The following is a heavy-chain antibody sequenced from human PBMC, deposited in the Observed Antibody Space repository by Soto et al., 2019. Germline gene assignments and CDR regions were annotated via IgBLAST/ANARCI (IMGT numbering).Heavy chain of an antibody. CDR3: ARGAAWFDP. V-gene: IGHV4-34*01. CDR1: GGSFSGYY. D-gene: IGHD6-13*01. Sequence: SETLSLTCAVYGGSFSGYYWSWIRQPPGKGLEWIGEINHSGSTNYNPSLKSRVTISVDTSKNQFSLKLSSVTAADTAVYYCARGAAWFDPWGQGTLVTVSS. CDR2: INHSGST. J-gene: IGHJ5*02.